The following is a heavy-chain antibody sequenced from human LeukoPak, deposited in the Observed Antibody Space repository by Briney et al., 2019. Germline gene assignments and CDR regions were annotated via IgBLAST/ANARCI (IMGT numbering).Heavy chain of an antibody. V-gene: IGHV5-51*01. J-gene: IGHJ4*02. CDR2: IYPGDSDT. D-gene: IGHD1-26*01. CDR1: GYSFTNYW. Sequence: GESLKISCKGSGYSFTNYWIGWVRQMPGKGLEWMGIIYPGDSDTRYSPSFQGQVTISADKTISTAYLQWSSLKASDTAMYYCARQARYSGSYYFDYWGQGTLVTVSS. CDR3: ARQARYSGSYYFDY.